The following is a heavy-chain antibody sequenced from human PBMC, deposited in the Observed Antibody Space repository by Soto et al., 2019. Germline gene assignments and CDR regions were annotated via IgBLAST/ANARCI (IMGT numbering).Heavy chain of an antibody. V-gene: IGHV3-23*01. CDR3: AKAGGSGSYYSPYYYYGMDV. CDR2: ISGSGGST. CDR1: GFTFSSYA. J-gene: IGHJ6*02. D-gene: IGHD3-10*01. Sequence: EVQLLESGGGLVQPGGSLRLSCAASGFTFSSYAMSWVRQAPGKGLEWVSAISGSGGSTYYADSVKGRFTISRDNSKNTLYQQMNSLSAEDTAVYYCAKAGGSGSYYSPYYYYGMDVWGQGTTVTVSS.